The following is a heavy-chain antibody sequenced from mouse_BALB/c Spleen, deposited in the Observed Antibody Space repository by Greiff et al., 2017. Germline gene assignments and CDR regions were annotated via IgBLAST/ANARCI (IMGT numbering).Heavy chain of an antibody. CDR1: GYTFTNHH. J-gene: IGHJ4*01. CDR3: ARPLRANYYAMDY. V-gene: IGHV1S45*01. D-gene: IGHD3-3*01. Sequence: EVQVVESGAELVRPGASVKISCKAFGYTFTNHHINWVKQRPGQGLDWIGYINPYNDYTSYNQKFKGKATLTVDKSSSTAYVELSSLTSEDSAVYYCARPLRANYYAMDYWGQGTSVTVSS. CDR2: INPYNDYT.